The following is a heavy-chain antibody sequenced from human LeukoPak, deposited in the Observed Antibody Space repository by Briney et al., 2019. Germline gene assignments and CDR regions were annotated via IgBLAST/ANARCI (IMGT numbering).Heavy chain of an antibody. CDR1: GFTFSSYG. J-gene: IGHJ6*02. D-gene: IGHD1-26*01. V-gene: IGHV3-33*06. CDR2: IWYDGSNK. CDR3: AKDQGGSPFGMDV. Sequence: GGSLRLSCAASGFTFSSYGMHWVRQAPGKGLEWVAVIWYDGSNKYYADSVKGRFTISRDNSKNTLYLQMNSLRAEDTAVYYCAKDQGGSPFGMDVWGQGTTVTVSS.